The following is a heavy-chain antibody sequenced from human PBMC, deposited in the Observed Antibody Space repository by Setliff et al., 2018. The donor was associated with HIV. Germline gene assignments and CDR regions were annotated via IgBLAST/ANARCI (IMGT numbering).Heavy chain of an antibody. CDR2: IWYDGINK. V-gene: IGHV3-30*02. D-gene: IGHD6-13*01. J-gene: IGHJ5*02. CDR1: GFTFRSFG. CDR3: AKADDGAAAGPAP. Sequence: PGGSLRLSCSASGFTFRSFGMHWVRQTPGKGLEWVAVIWYDGINKNYADSVKGRFTVSRDNSKNTVYLQMNSLRVDDTGLYYCAKADDGAAAGPAPWGQGTLVTVSS.